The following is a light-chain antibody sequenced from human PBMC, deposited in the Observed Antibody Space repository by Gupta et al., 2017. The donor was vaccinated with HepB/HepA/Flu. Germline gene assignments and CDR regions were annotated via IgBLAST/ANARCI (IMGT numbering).Light chain of an antibody. J-gene: IGLJ2*01. CDR3: SSDAGRYTDVV. V-gene: IGLV2-11*01. CDR1: SNDVGAYTY. CDR2: DVN. Sequence: QSSLTQPRSVSGSPGQSVTISCTGTSNDVGAYTYGSWYQHHPGKAPNLLIYDVNQRPSGVPYRFSGSKSGNTAALAISGLQPDDEADYYCSSDAGRYTDVVFGGGTKLTVL.